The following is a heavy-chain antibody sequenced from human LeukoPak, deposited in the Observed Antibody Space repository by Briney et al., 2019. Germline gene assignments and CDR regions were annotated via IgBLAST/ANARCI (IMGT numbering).Heavy chain of an antibody. Sequence: SQTLSLTCTVSGDSLSRGSYYGGWIRQPAGTGLESIGRIYTSVSTNYNPSLKSRSTISVPTSKNQFSLKLSSVTAADTAVYYCARDPIVRATKEDEDADYWGQGTLVTVSS. CDR1: GDSLSRGSYY. CDR3: ARDPIVRATKEDEDADY. V-gene: IGHV4-61*02. CDR2: IYTSVST. J-gene: IGHJ4*02. D-gene: IGHD1-26*01.